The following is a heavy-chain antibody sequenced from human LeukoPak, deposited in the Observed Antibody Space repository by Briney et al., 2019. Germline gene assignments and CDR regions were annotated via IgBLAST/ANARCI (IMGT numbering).Heavy chain of an antibody. D-gene: IGHD5-12*01. CDR2: VHYSGST. CDR1: GGSVSSGSYY. CDR3: AEWLRPNDAFDI. Sequence: SETLSLTCIVSGGSVSSGSYYWSWIWQPPGKGLEWIGYVHYSGSTRYNPSLKSRVTISVDTSKNQFSLRPSSVTAADTAVYYCAEWLRPNDAFDIWGQGTMVTVSS. J-gene: IGHJ3*02. V-gene: IGHV4-61*01.